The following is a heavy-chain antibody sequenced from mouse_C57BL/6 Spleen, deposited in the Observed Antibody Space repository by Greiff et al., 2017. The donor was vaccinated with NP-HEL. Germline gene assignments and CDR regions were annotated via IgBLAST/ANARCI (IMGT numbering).Heavy chain of an antibody. V-gene: IGHV3-6*01. Sequence: EVKLQESGPGLVKPSQSLSLTCSVTGYSITSGYYWNWIRQFPGNILEWMGYISYDGSNNYNPSLKNRIPITRDTSKNQFFLKLNSVTTEDTATYYCARCDGYYPFAYWGQGTLVTVSA. CDR2: ISYDGSN. D-gene: IGHD2-3*01. CDR3: ARCDGYYPFAY. J-gene: IGHJ3*01. CDR1: GYSITSGYY.